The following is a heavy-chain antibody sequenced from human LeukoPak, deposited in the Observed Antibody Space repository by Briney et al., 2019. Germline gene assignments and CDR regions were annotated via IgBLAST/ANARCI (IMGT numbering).Heavy chain of an antibody. Sequence: GGSLRLSCAASGFTFSSYAMSWVRQAPGKGLEWVSTINNNGGSTSYADSVKGRFTISRDNSKNTLYLQMNSLRAEDTAVYYCARVGRYCSGGSCYSQGWGYFDYWGQGTLVTVSS. D-gene: IGHD2-15*01. CDR1: GFTFSSYA. CDR2: INNNGGST. CDR3: ARVGRYCSGGSCYSQGWGYFDY. V-gene: IGHV3-23*01. J-gene: IGHJ4*02.